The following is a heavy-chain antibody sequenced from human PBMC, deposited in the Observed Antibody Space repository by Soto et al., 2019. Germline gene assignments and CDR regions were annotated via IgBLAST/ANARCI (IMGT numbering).Heavy chain of an antibody. V-gene: IGHV4-34*01. CDR3: ARGDILTGYYFDY. CDR1: GGSFSGYY. Sequence: QVQLQQWGAGLLKPSETLSLTCAVYGGSFSGYYWSWIRQPPGKGLEWIGEINHSGSTNYNPSLKSRVTISVDTSKNQFSLKLSSVTAADTAVYYCARGDILTGYYFDYWGQGTLVTVSS. J-gene: IGHJ4*02. D-gene: IGHD3-9*01. CDR2: INHSGST.